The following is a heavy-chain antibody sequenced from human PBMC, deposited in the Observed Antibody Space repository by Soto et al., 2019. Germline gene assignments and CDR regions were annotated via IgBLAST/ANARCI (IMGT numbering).Heavy chain of an antibody. D-gene: IGHD6-19*01. Sequence: PSETLSLTCTVSGGSISSYYWGWIRQPPGKGLEWIGYIYYTGSTKYNPSLKSRVTISVDTSNDQFSLKLSSVTAADSAVYYCARDRYSNGWYDYWGQGTLVTVSS. CDR2: IYYTGST. CDR1: GGSISSYY. V-gene: IGHV4-59*01. J-gene: IGHJ4*02. CDR3: ARDRYSNGWYDY.